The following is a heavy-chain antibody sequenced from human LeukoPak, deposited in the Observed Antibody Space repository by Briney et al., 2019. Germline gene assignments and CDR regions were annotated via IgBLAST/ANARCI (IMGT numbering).Heavy chain of an antibody. D-gene: IGHD3-3*01. Sequence: ASVNVSCKASGYTFTSYDINWVRQATGQGLEWMGWMNPNSGNTGYAQKFQGRVTMTRNTSISTAYKELSSLRSEDTAVYYCARGLGFLEWLPYYYYYYGMDVWGQGTTVTVSS. CDR1: GYTFTSYD. CDR2: MNPNSGNT. V-gene: IGHV1-8*01. J-gene: IGHJ6*02. CDR3: ARGLGFLEWLPYYYYYYGMDV.